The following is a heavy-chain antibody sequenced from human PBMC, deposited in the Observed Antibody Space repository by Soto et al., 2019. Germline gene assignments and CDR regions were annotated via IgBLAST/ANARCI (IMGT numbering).Heavy chain of an antibody. CDR1: GFTFSSYA. CDR2: ISGSGGST. J-gene: IGHJ6*02. V-gene: IGHV3-23*01. CDR3: AGAAAGTVVNYYYYGMDV. Sequence: EAQLLESGGGLVQPGGSLRLSCAASGFTFSSYAMSWVRQAPGKGLEWVSAISGSGGSTYYADSVKGRFTISRDNSKNTLYLQMNSLRAEDTAVYYCAGAAAGTVVNYYYYGMDVWGQGTTVTVSS. D-gene: IGHD6-13*01.